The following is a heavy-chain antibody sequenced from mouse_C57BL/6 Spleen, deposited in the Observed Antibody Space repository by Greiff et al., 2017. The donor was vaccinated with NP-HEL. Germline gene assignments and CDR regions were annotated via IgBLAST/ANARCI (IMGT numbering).Heavy chain of an antibody. J-gene: IGHJ3*01. Sequence: DVQLVESGGGLVKPGGSLKLSCAASGFTFSDYGMHWVRQAPEKGLEWVAYISSGSSTIYYADTVKGRFTISRDNAKITLFLQMTSLRSEDTAMYYCARPVYYGISPWFAYWGQGTLVTVSA. D-gene: IGHD1-1*01. V-gene: IGHV5-17*01. CDR1: GFTFSDYG. CDR2: ISSGSSTI. CDR3: ARPVYYGISPWFAY.